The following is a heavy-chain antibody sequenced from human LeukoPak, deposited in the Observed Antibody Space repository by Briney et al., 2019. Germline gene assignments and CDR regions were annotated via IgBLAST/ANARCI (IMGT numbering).Heavy chain of an antibody. V-gene: IGHV1-2*02. J-gene: IGHJ4*02. CDR2: INPNSGGT. CDR1: GYTLTGYY. Sequence: ASLKVSCKASGYTLTGYYMHWVRQAPGQGLEWMGWINPNSGGTNYAQKFQGRVTMTRDTSISTAYMELSRLRSDDTAVYYCARGPYDILTGYYVLFDYWGQGTLVTVSS. D-gene: IGHD3-9*01. CDR3: ARGPYDILTGYYVLFDY.